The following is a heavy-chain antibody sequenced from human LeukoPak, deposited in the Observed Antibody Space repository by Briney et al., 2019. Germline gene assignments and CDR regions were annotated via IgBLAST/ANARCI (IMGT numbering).Heavy chain of an antibody. D-gene: IGHD5-12*01. Sequence: PGGSLRLSCAASGFTFSTYAMHWVRQAPGKGLEWVAAISSDGNHKHFADSVRGRLTISRDNSKNTLFLQMNSLRPDDTAVYYCARDRLPPPGVYCFDPWGQGTLVTVSS. CDR2: ISSDGNHK. CDR1: GFTFSTYA. J-gene: IGHJ5*02. CDR3: ARDRLPPPGVYCFDP. V-gene: IGHV3-30-3*01.